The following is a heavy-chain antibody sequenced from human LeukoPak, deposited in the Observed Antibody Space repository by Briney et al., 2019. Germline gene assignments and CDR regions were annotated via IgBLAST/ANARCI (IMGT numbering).Heavy chain of an antibody. CDR3: ARRLGSGYGY. J-gene: IGHJ4*02. D-gene: IGHD5-12*01. Sequence: PSETLSLTCTVSGGSISSSSYYWGWIRQPPGKGLEWIGSIYYSGSTYYNPSLKSRVTISVDTSKNQFSLKLSSVTAPDTAVYYCARRLGSGYGYWGQGTLVTVSS. V-gene: IGHV4-39*01. CDR1: GGSISSSSYY. CDR2: IYYSGST.